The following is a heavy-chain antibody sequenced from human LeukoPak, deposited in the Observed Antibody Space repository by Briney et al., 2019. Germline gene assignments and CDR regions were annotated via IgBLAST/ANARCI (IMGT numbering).Heavy chain of an antibody. J-gene: IGHJ6*02. Sequence: ASVKVSCKASGYTFTSYYMHWVRQAPGQGLEWMGIINPSGGSTSYAQKFQGRVTMTRDTSTSTVYMELSSLRSEDTAVYYCARCRTSRLYYYYYYGMDVWGQGTTVTVSS. CDR3: ARCRTSRLYYYYYYGMDV. D-gene: IGHD2-2*01. CDR2: INPSGGST. V-gene: IGHV1-46*01. CDR1: GYTFTSYY.